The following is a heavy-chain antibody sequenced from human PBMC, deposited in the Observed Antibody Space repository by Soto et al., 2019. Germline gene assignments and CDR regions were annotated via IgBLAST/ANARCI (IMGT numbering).Heavy chain of an antibody. Sequence: ASVKVSCKVSGYTLTEFSMHWLRQSPGKGLEWMGGVDPEDGETNYEQKFQGRVTMTEDTSTDTAYMELSSLRSEDTAVYYCATDFSAIAAAGVFDYWAQGTQVTVSS. J-gene: IGHJ4*02. CDR2: VDPEDGET. V-gene: IGHV1-24*01. CDR1: GYTLTEFS. D-gene: IGHD6-13*01. CDR3: ATDFSAIAAAGVFDY.